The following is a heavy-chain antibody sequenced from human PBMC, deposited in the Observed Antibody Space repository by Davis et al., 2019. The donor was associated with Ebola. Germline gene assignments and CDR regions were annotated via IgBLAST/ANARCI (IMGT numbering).Heavy chain of an antibody. D-gene: IGHD5-18*01. CDR1: GLTVSRSD. J-gene: IGHJ4*02. Sequence: GESLKISCAASGLTVSRSDMTWVRQAPGKGLEWVSILHDGGTPGYVDSVKGRFTVSRDNAKNSLYLQMNSLRAEDTAVYYCARERWIQLWLLDYWGQGTLVTVSS. V-gene: IGHV3-66*01. CDR3: ARERWIQLWLLDY. CDR2: LHDGGTP.